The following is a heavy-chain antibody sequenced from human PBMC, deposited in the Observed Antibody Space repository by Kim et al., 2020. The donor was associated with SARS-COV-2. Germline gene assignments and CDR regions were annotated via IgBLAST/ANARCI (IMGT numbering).Heavy chain of an antibody. J-gene: IGHJ4*02. CDR3: ARDANWGGPSFDY. D-gene: IGHD7-27*01. Sequence: YAESAQARLTIPRDNSKNTLYLKMNSLRAEDTAVYYCARDANWGGPSFDYWGQGTLVTVSS. V-gene: IGHV3-30*01.